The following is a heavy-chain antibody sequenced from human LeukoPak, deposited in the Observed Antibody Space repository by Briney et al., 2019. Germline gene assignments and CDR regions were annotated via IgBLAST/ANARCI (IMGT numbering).Heavy chain of an antibody. CDR3: ARQRADYFYYYVDV. CDR1: GGSISSGSYY. J-gene: IGHJ6*03. Sequence: SQTLSLTCTVSGGSISSGSYYWGWLRQPPGKGLEWIGSIYYSETTYDNPSLESRVTISIETSKNQFSLKLSSVTAADTAVYYCARQRADYFYYYVDVWGKGTTVTVS. D-gene: IGHD3-9*01. V-gene: IGHV4-39*01. CDR2: IYYSETT.